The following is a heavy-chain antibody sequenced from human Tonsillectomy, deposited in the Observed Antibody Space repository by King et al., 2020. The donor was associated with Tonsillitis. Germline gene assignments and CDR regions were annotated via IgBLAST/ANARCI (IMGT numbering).Heavy chain of an antibody. Sequence: VQLVESGGGLVQPGGSLRLSCAASGFTFSTYPLTWARQAPGTGLEWSSAISHSDARTYSADSVKARFTISRDNSKNTRYLQMNSLRAEDTAVYYCAKDRASYGSGSYSPWGQGTLVTVSS. CDR2: ISHSDART. CDR1: GFTFSTYP. CDR3: AKDRASYGSGSYSP. V-gene: IGHV3-23*04. J-gene: IGHJ4*02. D-gene: IGHD3-10*01.